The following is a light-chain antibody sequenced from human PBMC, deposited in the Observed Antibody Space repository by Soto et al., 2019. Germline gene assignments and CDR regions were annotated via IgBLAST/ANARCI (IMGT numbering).Light chain of an antibody. V-gene: IGKV1-6*01. J-gene: IGKJ1*01. CDR2: AAS. Sequence: IQMTQSPSSLSASVGDRVTLTRRASQDIRNDLGWYQQKPGMAPRFLIYAASNLQSGVPSRFSGSGSGTDFTLTISSLQPEDFATYYCVQHYNYPPTFGQGTKVDIK. CDR3: VQHYNYPPT. CDR1: QDIRND.